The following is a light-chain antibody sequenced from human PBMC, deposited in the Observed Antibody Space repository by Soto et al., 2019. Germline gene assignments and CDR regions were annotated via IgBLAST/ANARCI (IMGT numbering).Light chain of an antibody. CDR2: AAS. V-gene: IGKV1-17*01. CDR3: LQYRTFPWK. Sequence: GVRVTMTCRASQGIRNDLDWYQQKPAKAPERLIYAASSLQSGVPSRFSGSGSGTEFTLTISSLQAEDFATYDCLQYRTFPWKFAQGTKVDI. J-gene: IGKJ1*01. CDR1: QGIRND.